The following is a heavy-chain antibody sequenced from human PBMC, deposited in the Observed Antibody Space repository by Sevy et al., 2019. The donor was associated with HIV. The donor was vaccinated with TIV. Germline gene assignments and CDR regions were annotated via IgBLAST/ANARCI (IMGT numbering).Heavy chain of an antibody. V-gene: IGHV1-2*06. CDR1: GYTFTDSY. Sequence: ASVKVSCKASGYTFTDSYIHWVRQAPGQGLEWMGRVKPNSGDTNYAQKFQGRVTMTRDTSINTAFMELSSLRSDDTAVYYCARGGSWNSWGQGTLVNVSS. CDR2: VKPNSGDT. J-gene: IGHJ4*02. CDR3: ARGGSWNS. D-gene: IGHD6-13*01.